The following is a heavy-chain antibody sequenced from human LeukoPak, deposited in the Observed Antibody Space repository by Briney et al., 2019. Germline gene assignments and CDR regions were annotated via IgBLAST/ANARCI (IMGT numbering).Heavy chain of an antibody. V-gene: IGHV3-33*01. CDR1: GFTLSSYG. Sequence: PGGSLRLSCAASGFTLSSYGMHWVRQAPGKGLEWVAVIWYDGSNKYYADSVKGRFTISRDNSKNTLYLQMNSLRAEDTAVYYCARESVAGTRSFDYWGQGTLVTVSS. CDR3: ARESVAGTRSFDY. D-gene: IGHD6-19*01. J-gene: IGHJ4*02. CDR2: IWYDGSNK.